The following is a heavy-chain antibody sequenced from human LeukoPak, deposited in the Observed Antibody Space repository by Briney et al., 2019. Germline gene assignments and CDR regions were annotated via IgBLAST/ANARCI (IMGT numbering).Heavy chain of an antibody. Sequence: ASVKASCKASGYTFTSYGISWVRQAPGQGLEWMGWISAYNGNTNYAQKLQGRVTMTADTSTSTAYRELRSLRSDDTAVYYCARDLGSVAPSYFDYWGQGTLVTVSS. V-gene: IGHV1-18*01. D-gene: IGHD5-12*01. J-gene: IGHJ4*02. CDR2: ISAYNGNT. CDR1: GYTFTSYG. CDR3: ARDLGSVAPSYFDY.